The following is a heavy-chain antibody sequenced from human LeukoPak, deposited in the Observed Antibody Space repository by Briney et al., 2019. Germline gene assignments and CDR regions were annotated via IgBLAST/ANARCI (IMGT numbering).Heavy chain of an antibody. Sequence: GGSLRLSCAASGFTFSSYGMHWVRQAPGKGLEWVAVISYDGSNKYYADSVKGRFTISRDNSKNTLYLQMNSLRAEDTAVYYCAKGYSGYDWSLVDYWGQGTLVTVSS. CDR1: GFTFSSYG. V-gene: IGHV3-30*18. CDR3: AKGYSGYDWSLVDY. D-gene: IGHD5-12*01. CDR2: ISYDGSNK. J-gene: IGHJ4*02.